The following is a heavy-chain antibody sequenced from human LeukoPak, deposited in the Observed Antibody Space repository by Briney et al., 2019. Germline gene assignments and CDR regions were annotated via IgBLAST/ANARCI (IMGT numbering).Heavy chain of an antibody. CDR2: IYPGDSDT. CDR3: ARRGCNGGSCYGY. CDR1: GCRFINDW. J-gene: IGHJ4*02. D-gene: IGHD2-15*01. Sequence: GGAPQIFSRGAGCRFINDWIGWVRRQAGKGVVGMGIIYPGDSDTRYSPSFQGQVTISADKSISTAYLQWSSLEASDTAMYYCARRGCNGGSCYGYWGQGTLVTVSS. V-gene: IGHV5-51*01.